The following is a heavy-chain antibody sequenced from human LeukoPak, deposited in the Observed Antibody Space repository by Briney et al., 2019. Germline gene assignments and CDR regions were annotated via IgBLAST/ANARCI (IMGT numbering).Heavy chain of an antibody. J-gene: IGHJ4*02. CDR2: IHPGGTI. D-gene: IGHD6-19*01. CDR3: AMYSSAWCAVY. Sequence: PGGSLRLSCAASGFTVSSKYMGWVRQAPGKGLEWVSVIHPGGTIYYADSVKGTFTISRDNSKNTLYLEMNTLRVEDTAVYYCAMYSSAWCAVYWGRGTLVTVSS. V-gene: IGHV3-66*01. CDR1: GFTVSSKY.